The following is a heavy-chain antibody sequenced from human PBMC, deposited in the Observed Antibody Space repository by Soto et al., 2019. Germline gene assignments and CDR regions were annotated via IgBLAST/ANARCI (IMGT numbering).Heavy chain of an antibody. D-gene: IGHD3-16*01. CDR3: AGDGGDGYNLYFDI. V-gene: IGHV3-48*02. J-gene: IGHJ3*02. CDR2: IDSSRSTI. Sequence: PGGSLSLSCAASGFTFSSYSMNWVRLAPGTGMECVSYIDSSRSTIYYADSVKGRFTMSRDNTKNALYQQMNSLRDEDTAVYYCAGDGGDGYNLYFDIWGQGTMVTVSS. CDR1: GFTFSSYS.